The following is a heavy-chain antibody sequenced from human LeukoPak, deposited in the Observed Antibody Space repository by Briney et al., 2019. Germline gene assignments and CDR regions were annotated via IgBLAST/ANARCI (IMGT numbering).Heavy chain of an antibody. D-gene: IGHD4-11*01. V-gene: IGHV1-18*01. CDR1: GYTFTSYG. Sequence: GASVKVSCKASGYTFTSYGISWVRQAPGQGLEWMGWVSAYNGNTNYAQKLQGRVTMTTDTSASTACMELRSLRSDDTAVYYCARDVYSNYVLRFDPWGQGTLVTVSS. CDR3: ARDVYSNYVLRFDP. CDR2: VSAYNGNT. J-gene: IGHJ5*02.